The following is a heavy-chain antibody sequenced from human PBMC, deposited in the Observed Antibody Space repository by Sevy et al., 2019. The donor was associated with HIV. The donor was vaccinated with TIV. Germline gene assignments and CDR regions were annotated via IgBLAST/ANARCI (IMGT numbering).Heavy chain of an antibody. J-gene: IGHJ4*02. V-gene: IGHV3-53*05. CDR1: GFTVSSNY. CDR2: IYSGGST. CDR3: AKDSGYSINWYPGY. Sequence: GGSLRLSCAASGFTVSSNYMSWVRQAPGKGLEWVSVIYSGGSTYYADSVKGRFTISRDNSKNTLYLQVNSLRVEDTAVYYCAKDSGYSINWYPGYWGQGTQVTVSS. D-gene: IGHD6-13*01.